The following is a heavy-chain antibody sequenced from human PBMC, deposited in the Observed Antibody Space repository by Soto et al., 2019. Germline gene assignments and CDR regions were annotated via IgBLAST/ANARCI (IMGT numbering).Heavy chain of an antibody. CDR1: GFTFSAYA. CDR2: IGVSDGYT. CDR3: AKGGGSARDFDY. D-gene: IGHD1-26*01. J-gene: IGHJ4*02. Sequence: GGSLRLSCTASGFTFSAYAMGWVRQPPGKGLEWVSSIGVSDGYTYYADSPKGRFTISRDNSKKMVYLQMTSLGPEDTAVYYCAKGGGSARDFDYWGQGALVTVSS. V-gene: IGHV3-23*01.